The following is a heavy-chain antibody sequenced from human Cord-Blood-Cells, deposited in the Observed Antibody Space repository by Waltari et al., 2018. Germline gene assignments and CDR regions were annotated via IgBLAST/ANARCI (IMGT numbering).Heavy chain of an antibody. CDR1: GFTFSSYG. CDR3: AKAGGEQQLVHFDY. V-gene: IGHV3-30*18. CDR2: ISYDGSNK. Sequence: QVQLVESGGGVVQPGRSLRLSCAASGFTFSSYGMPGVRQAPGKGLEGVAVISYDGSNKYYADSVKGRFTISRDNSKNTLYLQMNSLRAEDTAVYYCAKAGGEQQLVHFDYWGQGTLVTVSS. J-gene: IGHJ4*02. D-gene: IGHD6-13*01.